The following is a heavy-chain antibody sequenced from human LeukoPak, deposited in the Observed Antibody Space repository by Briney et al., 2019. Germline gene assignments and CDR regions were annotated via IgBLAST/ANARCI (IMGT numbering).Heavy chain of an antibody. CDR2: ISGNGGST. D-gene: IGHD3-3*01. J-gene: IGHJ4*02. V-gene: IGHV3-23*01. CDR1: GFTFSSYA. Sequence: GGSLRLSCAASGFTFSSYAMSWVRQAPGKGLEWVSAISGNGGSTYYADSVKGRFTISRDNSKNTLYLQMNSLRAEDTAVYYCAKPNTIFGVDIPTLFDYWGQGTLVTVSS. CDR3: AKPNTIFGVDIPTLFDY.